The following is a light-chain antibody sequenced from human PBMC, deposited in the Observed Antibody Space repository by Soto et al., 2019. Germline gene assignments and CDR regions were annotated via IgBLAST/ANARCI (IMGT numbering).Light chain of an antibody. Sequence: EIVMKQSPATLSVSPGERATLSCRASQSVSSNLAWYQQKPGQAPRLLIYGASTRATGIPDRFSGSGSGTDFTLTITRLEPEDSAVYYCQQYGSSPTWTFGQGANVDI. V-gene: IGKV3-20*01. CDR3: QQYGSSPTWT. CDR1: QSVSSN. CDR2: GAS. J-gene: IGKJ1*01.